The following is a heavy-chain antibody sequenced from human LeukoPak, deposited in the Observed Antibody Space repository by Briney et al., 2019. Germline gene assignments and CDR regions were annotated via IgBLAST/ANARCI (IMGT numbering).Heavy chain of an antibody. CDR3: ARGGPVGEGDY. J-gene: IGHJ4*02. V-gene: IGHV1-3*01. CDR1: GYTFTDYA. Sequence: ASVKVSCKASGYTFTDYAIQWVRQAPGQRLEWMAWISAGNGKKKFSEKFQGRVTIARDTSASTAHMELSSLRSEDTAVYYCARGGPVGEGDYWGQGTLVTVSS. D-gene: IGHD4-17*01. CDR2: ISAGNGKK.